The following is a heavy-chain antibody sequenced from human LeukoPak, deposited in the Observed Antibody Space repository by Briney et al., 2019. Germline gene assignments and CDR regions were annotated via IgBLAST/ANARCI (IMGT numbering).Heavy chain of an antibody. CDR3: ATLDYGGNSFNAFDI. V-gene: IGHV3-21*01. Sequence: GGSLRLSCAASGFTFTSYNMAWVRQTPGKGLEWVSSISSSSSDIYYADSLKGRLTISRDNAKNSLYLQMNSLRAEDTAIYYCATLDYGGNSFNAFDIWGQGTMVTVSS. CDR2: ISSSSSDI. D-gene: IGHD4-23*01. J-gene: IGHJ3*02. CDR1: GFTFTSYN.